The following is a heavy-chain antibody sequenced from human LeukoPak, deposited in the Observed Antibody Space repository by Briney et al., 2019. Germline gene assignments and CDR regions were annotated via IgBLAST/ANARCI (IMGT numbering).Heavy chain of an antibody. D-gene: IGHD6-19*01. J-gene: IGHJ4*02. V-gene: IGHV3-23*01. CDR3: AKDVYSSGWYYFDY. Sequence: GGSLRLSCAASGFTFSSYAMSWVRQAPGKGLEGVSAISGSGGSTYYADSVKGRFTISRDNSKNTLYLQMNSLRAEDTAVYYCAKDVYSSGWYYFDYWGQGTLVTVSS. CDR1: GFTFSSYA. CDR2: ISGSGGST.